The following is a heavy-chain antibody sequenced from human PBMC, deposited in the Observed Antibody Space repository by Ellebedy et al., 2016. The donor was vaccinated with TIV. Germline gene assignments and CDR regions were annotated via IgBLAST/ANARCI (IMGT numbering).Heavy chain of an antibody. V-gene: IGHV1-46*01. CDR3: ARGRGVVPAAINNWFDP. CDR2: INPTGGGA. D-gene: IGHD2-2*01. J-gene: IGHJ5*02. Sequence: ASVKVSXXASGYTFINYYMHWVRQAPGQGLEWMGIINPTGGGASYAQKFQGRVTMTRNTSISTAYMELSSLRSEDTAVYYCARGRGVVPAAINNWFDPWGQGTLVTVSS. CDR1: GYTFINYY.